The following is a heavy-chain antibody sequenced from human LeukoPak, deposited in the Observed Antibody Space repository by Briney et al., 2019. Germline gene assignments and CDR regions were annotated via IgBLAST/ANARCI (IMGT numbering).Heavy chain of an antibody. CDR1: GYTFTSYA. J-gene: IGHJ3*02. V-gene: IGHV1-18*01. CDR2: ISTYTGNT. D-gene: IGHD3-22*01. CDR3: ARVLVVSSDAFDI. Sequence: ASVKVSCKTSGYTFTSYAISWVRQAPGQGLECMGWISTYTGNTDCAQKLQGRVTMTTDTSTSTAYMELRSLSSDDTAVYYCARVLVVSSDAFDIWGQGTMVTVSS.